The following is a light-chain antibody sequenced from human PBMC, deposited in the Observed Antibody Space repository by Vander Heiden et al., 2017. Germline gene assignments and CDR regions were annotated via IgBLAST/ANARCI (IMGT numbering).Light chain of an antibody. V-gene: IGKV1-39*01. CDR1: QSISSY. CDR3: QQSYSTPPT. J-gene: IGKJ5*01. Sequence: DIQMTQCPSSLSASAGDRVTITCRASQSISSYLNWYQQKPGKAPKLLIYAASSLQSGVPSRFSGSGSGTDFTLTISSLQPEDFATYYCQQSYSTPPTFGQGTRLEIK. CDR2: AAS.